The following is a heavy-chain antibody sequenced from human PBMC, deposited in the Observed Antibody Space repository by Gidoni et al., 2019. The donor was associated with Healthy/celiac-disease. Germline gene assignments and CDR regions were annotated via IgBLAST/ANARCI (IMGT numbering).Heavy chain of an antibody. Sequence: QVQLVESGGGVVQPGGSLRLSCAASGFTFSSYGMHWVRQAPGKGLEWVAVIRYDGSNKYYADSVKGRFTISRDNSKNTLYLQMNSLRAEDTAVYYCAKEIRGSNHDYWGQGTLVTVSS. CDR2: IRYDGSNK. V-gene: IGHV3-30*02. J-gene: IGHJ4*02. CDR1: GFTFSSYG. CDR3: AKEIRGSNHDY.